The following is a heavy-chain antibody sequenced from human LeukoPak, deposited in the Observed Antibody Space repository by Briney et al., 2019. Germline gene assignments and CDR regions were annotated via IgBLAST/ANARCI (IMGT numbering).Heavy chain of an antibody. D-gene: IGHD1-14*01. CDR1: GFTFSSYS. V-gene: IGHV3-21*01. J-gene: IGHJ4*02. CDR2: ISSRSSYI. Sequence: GGSLRLSCAASGFTFSSYSMNWVRQAPGKGLEWVSSISSRSSYIYHADSVKGRFTISRDNAKNSLYLQMNSLRDEDTAVYYCARCDQEASEPALDYWGQGTLVTVSS. CDR3: ARCDQEASEPALDY.